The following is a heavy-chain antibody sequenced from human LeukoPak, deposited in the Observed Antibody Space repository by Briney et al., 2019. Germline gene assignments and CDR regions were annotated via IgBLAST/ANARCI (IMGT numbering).Heavy chain of an antibody. V-gene: IGHV1-69*13. J-gene: IGHJ4*02. Sequence: SVKVPCKASGGTFSSYAISRVRQAPGQGLEWMGGIIPIFGTANYAQKFQGRVTVTADESTSTAYMELSSLRSEDTAVYYCATLQEVAVAPVVDYWGQGTLVTVSS. CDR1: GGTFSSYA. CDR2: IIPIFGTA. D-gene: IGHD6-19*01. CDR3: ATLQEVAVAPVVDY.